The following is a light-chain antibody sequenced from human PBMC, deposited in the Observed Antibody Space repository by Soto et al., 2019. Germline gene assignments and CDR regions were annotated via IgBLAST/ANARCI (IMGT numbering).Light chain of an antibody. Sequence: QSALTQPASVSGSLGQSITVSCTGTSSDIGVYNSVSWYQYHPGKVPSLLIFEVSDLPSAVYNRFSGSNSVNTASLTISGLQADVEADYFCSLYVRGATSGFGSGTKVTV. J-gene: IGLJ1*01. CDR2: EVS. CDR1: SSDIGVYNS. CDR3: SLYVRGATSG. V-gene: IGLV2-14*01.